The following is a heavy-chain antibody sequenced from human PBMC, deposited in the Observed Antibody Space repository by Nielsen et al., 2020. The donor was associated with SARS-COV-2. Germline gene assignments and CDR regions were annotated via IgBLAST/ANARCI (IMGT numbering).Heavy chain of an antibody. J-gene: IGHJ5*02. D-gene: IGHD4-17*01. Sequence: GESLKISCAASGFTFTTYSVNWVRQAPGTGLEWVSSISRSSYIYYADSVKGRFTVSRDNARDSLYLQMNSLRAEDTAVYYCASTAGRNWFDPWGQGTLVTVSS. CDR1: GFTFTTYS. V-gene: IGHV3-21*01. CDR3: ASTAGRNWFDP. CDR2: ISRSSYI.